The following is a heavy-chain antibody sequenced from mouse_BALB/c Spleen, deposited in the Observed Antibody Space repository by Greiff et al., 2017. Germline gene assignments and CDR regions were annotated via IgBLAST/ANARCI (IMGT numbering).Heavy chain of an antibody. CDR1: GFTFTDYY. Sequence: EVHLVESGGGLVQPGGSLRLSCATSGFTFTDYYMSWVRQPPGKALEWLGFIRNKANGYTTEYSASVKGRFTISRDNSQSILYLQMNTLRAEDSATYYCARDTFMDYWGQGTSVTVSS. J-gene: IGHJ4*01. V-gene: IGHV7-3*02. CDR2: IRNKANGYTT. CDR3: ARDTFMDY.